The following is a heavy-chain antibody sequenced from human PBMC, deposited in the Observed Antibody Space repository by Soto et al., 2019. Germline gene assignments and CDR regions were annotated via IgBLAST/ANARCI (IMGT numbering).Heavy chain of an antibody. D-gene: IGHD5-18*01. CDR1: GYTFTSYD. J-gene: IGHJ2*01. CDR2: MNPNSGNT. V-gene: IGHV1-8*01. Sequence: QVQLVQSGAEVKKPGASVKVSCKASGYTFTSYDINWVRQATGQGLEWMGWMNPNSGNTGYAQKFQGRVTMTRNTSISTAYMELSSLRSEDTAVYYCARGVRSSYGYHWYFALWGRGTLVTVSS. CDR3: ARGVRSSYGYHWYFAL.